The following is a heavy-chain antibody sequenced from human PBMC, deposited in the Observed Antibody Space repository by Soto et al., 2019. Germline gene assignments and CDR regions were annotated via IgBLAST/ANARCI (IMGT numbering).Heavy chain of an antibody. V-gene: IGHV4-4*02. D-gene: IGHD2-8*01. CDR3: ARLYCTNGVCYTEAFDI. J-gene: IGHJ3*02. CDR2: IYHSGST. CDR1: SGSISSSNW. Sequence: SETLSLTCAVSSGSISSSNWWSWVRQPPGKGLEWIGEIYHSGSTNYNPSLKSRVTISVDKSKNQFSLRLSSVTAADTAVYYCARLYCTNGVCYTEAFDIWGQGTMVTVSS.